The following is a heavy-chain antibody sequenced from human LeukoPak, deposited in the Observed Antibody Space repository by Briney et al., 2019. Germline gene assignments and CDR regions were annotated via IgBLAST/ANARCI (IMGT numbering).Heavy chain of an antibody. V-gene: IGHV4-34*01. Sequence: PSETLSLTCAVYGGSFSGYYWSWIRQPPGKGLEWIGEINHSGSTNYNPSLKSRVTISVDTSKNQFSLKLSSVTAADTAVYYCARANSSRYFDYWGQGTLVTVSS. CDR3: ARANSSRYFDY. D-gene: IGHD6-13*01. J-gene: IGHJ4*02. CDR1: GGSFSGYY. CDR2: INHSGST.